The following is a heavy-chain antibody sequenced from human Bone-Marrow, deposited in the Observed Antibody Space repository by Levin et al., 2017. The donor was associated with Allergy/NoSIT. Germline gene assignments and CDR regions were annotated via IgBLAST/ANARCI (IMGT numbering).Heavy chain of an antibody. J-gene: IGHJ6*02. CDR3: ARARGGQWGYEYYYHGMDV. CDR1: GFTFSNFD. Sequence: LTGGSLRLSCAASGFTFSNFDMHWVRQVIGEGLEWVSTITSGGDTSYAGSVKGRFTISRDMSNNSVYLHMTGLRVGDTAVYYCARARGGQWGYEYYYHGMDVWGQGTMVTVSS. CDR2: ITSGGDT. D-gene: IGHD1-26*01. V-gene: IGHV3-13*01.